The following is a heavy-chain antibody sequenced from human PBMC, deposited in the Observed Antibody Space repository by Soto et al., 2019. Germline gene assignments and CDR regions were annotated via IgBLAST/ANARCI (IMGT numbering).Heavy chain of an antibody. CDR1: GFTFSDHY. V-gene: IGHV3-72*01. J-gene: IGHJ4*02. CDR2: SRNKVNSFST. CDR3: TRSAYKYGPGDY. Sequence: EVQLVESGGGLVQPGGSLRLSCEVSGFTFSDHYMDWVRQAPGKGLEWVDRSRNKVNSFSTAYAPSVKGRFTISRDDSKRSLYLQMNSLKTDDTAVYYYTRSAYKYGPGDYWRQGTLVTVSS. D-gene: IGHD5-12*01.